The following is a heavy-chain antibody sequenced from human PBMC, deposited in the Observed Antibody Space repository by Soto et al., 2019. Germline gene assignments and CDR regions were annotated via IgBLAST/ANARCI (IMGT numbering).Heavy chain of an antibody. CDR1: GFTFSNFS. J-gene: IGHJ4*02. CDR2: ISTSISYI. V-gene: IGHV3-21*01. CDR3: ATGISRYFEVDYFDY. D-gene: IGHD3-9*01. Sequence: GGSLRLSCAASGFTFSNFSMNWVRQAPGTGLEWVSSISTSISYIYYAESVKGRCTISRDNAKNSLYLQMNSLRAEDTAVYYCATGISRYFEVDYFDYSGKGILVTVPS.